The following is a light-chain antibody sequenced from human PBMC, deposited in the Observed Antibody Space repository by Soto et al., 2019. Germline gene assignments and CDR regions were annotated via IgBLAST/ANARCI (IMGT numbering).Light chain of an antibody. CDR2: KVS. Sequence: QSVLAQPASVSGSPGQSITISCTGTSSDVGRYNYVSWYQHHPGKAPKLMISKVSNRPSGISNRFSGSKSGNTASLTISGLQAEDEADYYCSSYAITSTPIYVFGTGTKVTVL. V-gene: IGLV2-14*01. CDR3: SSYAITSTPIYV. J-gene: IGLJ1*01. CDR1: SSDVGRYNY.